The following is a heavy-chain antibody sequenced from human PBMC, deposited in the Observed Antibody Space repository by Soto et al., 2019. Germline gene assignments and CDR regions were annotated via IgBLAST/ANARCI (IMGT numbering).Heavy chain of an antibody. CDR1: GGTFSSYA. CDR3: ARDLRQLSKFKGSYDYVWGSYRH. Sequence: SVKVSCKASGGTFSSYAISWVRQAPGQGLEWMGGIIPIFGTANYAQKFQGRVTITADESTSTAYMELSSLRSEDTAVYYCARDLRQLSKFKGSYDYVWGSYRHWGQGTLVTVSS. D-gene: IGHD3-16*02. V-gene: IGHV1-69*13. J-gene: IGHJ4*02. CDR2: IIPIFGTA.